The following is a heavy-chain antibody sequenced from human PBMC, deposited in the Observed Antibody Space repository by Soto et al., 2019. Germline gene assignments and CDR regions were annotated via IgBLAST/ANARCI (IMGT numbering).Heavy chain of an antibody. J-gene: IGHJ3*02. CDR1: GFTFSSYG. D-gene: IGHD4-17*01. Sequence: SLRLSCAASGFTFSSYGMHWVRQAPGKGLEWVAVIWYDGSNKYYADSVKGRFTISRDNSKNTLYLQMNSLRAEDTAVYYCARGDYGGTYDAFDIWGQGTMVTVSS. CDR2: IWYDGSNK. V-gene: IGHV3-33*01. CDR3: ARGDYGGTYDAFDI.